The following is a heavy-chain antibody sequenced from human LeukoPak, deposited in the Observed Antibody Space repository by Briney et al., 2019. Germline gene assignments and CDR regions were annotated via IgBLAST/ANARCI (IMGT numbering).Heavy chain of an antibody. CDR1: GGSISSGGYY. Sequence: SQTLSLTCTVSGGSISSGGYYWSWIRQPPGKGLEWIGYIYHSGSTYYNPSLKSRVTISVDRSKNQFSLKLSSVTAADTAMYYCARGGNWNDVVGFDPWGQGTLVTVSS. CDR2: IYHSGST. V-gene: IGHV4-30-2*01. CDR3: ARGGNWNDVVGFDP. D-gene: IGHD1-20*01. J-gene: IGHJ5*02.